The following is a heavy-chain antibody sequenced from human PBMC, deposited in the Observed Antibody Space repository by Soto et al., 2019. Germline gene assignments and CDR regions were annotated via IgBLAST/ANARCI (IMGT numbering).Heavy chain of an antibody. CDR3: ARAAETGGNWFDP. CDR2: VYYSGTT. CDR1: GGSIDSGDYY. D-gene: IGHD1-1*01. V-gene: IGHV4-61*08. Sequence: PSEILSLTCTVSGGSIDSGDYYWSWIRQPPGKGLEWVGYVYYSGTTNYNPFLKSRVTLSLDKSKNQFSLKMNSVTAADTAVYYCARAAETGGNWFDPWGQGILVTVSS. J-gene: IGHJ5*02.